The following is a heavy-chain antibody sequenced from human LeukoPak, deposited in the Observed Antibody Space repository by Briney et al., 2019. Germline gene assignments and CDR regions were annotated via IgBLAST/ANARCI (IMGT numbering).Heavy chain of an antibody. D-gene: IGHD3-10*01. Sequence: SETLSLTCAVYGGSFSGYYWSWIRQPPGKGLEWIGEINHSGSTNYKPSLKSRVTISVDTSKNQFSLKLSSVTAADTAVYYCARFGELLSSGDYWGQGTLVTVSS. CDR2: INHSGST. J-gene: IGHJ4*02. CDR1: GGSFSGYY. V-gene: IGHV4-34*01. CDR3: ARFGELLSSGDY.